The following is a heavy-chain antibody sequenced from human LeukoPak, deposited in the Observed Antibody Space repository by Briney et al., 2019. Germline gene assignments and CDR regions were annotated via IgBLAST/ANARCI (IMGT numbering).Heavy chain of an antibody. J-gene: IGHJ3*02. Sequence: PSETLSLTCTVSGSISSYYWTWIRQPPGKGLEWIGYIYYSGSTNYNPSLKSRVTISLDTSKNQFSLKLSSMTAADTAVYYCARRLKIFGVGAGDAFDIWGQGTMVTVSS. CDR1: GSISSYY. D-gene: IGHD3-3*01. CDR3: ARRLKIFGVGAGDAFDI. V-gene: IGHV4-59*01. CDR2: IYYSGST.